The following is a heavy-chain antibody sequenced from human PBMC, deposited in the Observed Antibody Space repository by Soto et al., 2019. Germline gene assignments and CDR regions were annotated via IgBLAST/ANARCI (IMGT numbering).Heavy chain of an antibody. D-gene: IGHD2-2*01. CDR3: ARVGRVVVPAALKYYYYYYMDV. CDR2: IYYSGST. CDR1: GGSISSYY. J-gene: IGHJ6*03. Sequence: SATLSLTCTVSGGSISSYYWSWIRQPPGKGLEWIGYIYYSGSTNYNPSLKSRVTISVDTSKNQFSLKLSSVTAADTAVYYCARVGRVVVPAALKYYYYYYMDVWGKGTTVTVSS. V-gene: IGHV4-59*01.